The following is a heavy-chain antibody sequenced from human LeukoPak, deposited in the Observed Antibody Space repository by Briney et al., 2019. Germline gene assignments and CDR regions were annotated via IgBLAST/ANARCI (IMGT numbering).Heavy chain of an antibody. D-gene: IGHD3-22*01. CDR1: GYTFTSYY. Sequence: ASVKVSCKSSGYTFTSYYMHWVRQAPGQGLEWMGIINPSGGSTSYAQKFQGRVTMTRDTSTSTVYMEPSSLRSEDTAVYYCARWGAYYYDSSGYFGAFDIWGQGTMVTVSS. CDR2: INPSGGST. CDR3: ARWGAYYYDSSGYFGAFDI. J-gene: IGHJ3*02. V-gene: IGHV1-46*01.